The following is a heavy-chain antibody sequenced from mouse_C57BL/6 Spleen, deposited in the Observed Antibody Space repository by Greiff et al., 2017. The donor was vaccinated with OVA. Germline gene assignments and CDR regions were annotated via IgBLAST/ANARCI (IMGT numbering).Heavy chain of an antibody. CDR1: GYTFTDYN. V-gene: IGHV1-22*01. Sequence: VQLQQSGPELVKPGASVKMSCKASGYTFTDYNMHWVKQSHGKSLEWIGYINPNNGGTSYNQKFKGKATLTVNKSSSTAYMELRSLTSEDSAVYYCARWGTTVVAKDYWGQGTTLTVSS. D-gene: IGHD1-1*01. CDR2: INPNNGGT. CDR3: ARWGTTVVAKDY. J-gene: IGHJ2*01.